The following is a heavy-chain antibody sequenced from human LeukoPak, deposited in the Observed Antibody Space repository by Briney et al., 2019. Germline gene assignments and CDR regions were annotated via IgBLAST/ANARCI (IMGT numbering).Heavy chain of an antibody. D-gene: IGHD6-19*01. V-gene: IGHV4-59*01. J-gene: IGHJ5*02. Sequence: SETLSLTCTVSGGSISTYYWNWIRQPPGKGLEWIGYIYYSGSTNYNPSLKSRVTISVDTSKNQFSLKLSSVTAADTAVYYCARDLSSGWNNWFDPWGQGTLVTVSS. CDR3: ARDLSSGWNNWFDP. CDR1: GGSISTYY. CDR2: IYYSGST.